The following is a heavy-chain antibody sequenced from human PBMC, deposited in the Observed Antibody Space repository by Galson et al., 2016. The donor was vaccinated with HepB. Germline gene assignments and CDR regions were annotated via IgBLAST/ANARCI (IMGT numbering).Heavy chain of an antibody. CDR3: AKEFYDYVWGNYRPRPVDY. CDR1: GFAFSTYV. Sequence: SLRLSCAASGFAFSTYVTSWVRQAPGKGLEWVSAISGSGGSTYYADSVKGRFTISRDNSKNTLYLQMNSLRAEDTAVYYCAKEFYDYVWGNYRPRPVDYWGQGTLVTVSS. V-gene: IGHV3-23*01. J-gene: IGHJ4*02. D-gene: IGHD3-16*02. CDR2: ISGSGGST.